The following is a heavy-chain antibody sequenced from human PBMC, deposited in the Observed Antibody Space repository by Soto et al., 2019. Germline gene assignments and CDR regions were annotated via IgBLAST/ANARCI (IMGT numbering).Heavy chain of an antibody. D-gene: IGHD2-2*01. CDR1: GYTFTSYG. CDR2: IRAYNGNT. Sequence: QVQLVQSGAEVKKPGASVKVSCKASGYTFTSYGISWVRQAPGQGLEWMGWIRAYNGNTNYAQKLQGRVTMTTDTSTSTAYMELRSLRSDDTAVYYCSRGDIVVVPAAMVLDYWGQGTLVTVSS. J-gene: IGHJ4*02. CDR3: SRGDIVVVPAAMVLDY. V-gene: IGHV1-18*01.